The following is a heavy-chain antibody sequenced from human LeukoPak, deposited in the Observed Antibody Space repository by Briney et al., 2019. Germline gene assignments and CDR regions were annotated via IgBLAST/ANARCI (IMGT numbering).Heavy chain of an antibody. CDR3: AKSLYYYGSGRNYYYYMDV. J-gene: IGHJ6*03. CDR2: ISGSGGST. Sequence: GGSLRLSCSPSGFTVSNNSMRWVRQATGEGLEWGSAISGSGGSTYYADSVKGRFTISRDNSKDTLYLQMNSLRAEDTAVYYCAKSLYYYGSGRNYYYYMDVWGKGTTVTISS. V-gene: IGHV3-23*01. CDR1: GFTVSNNS. D-gene: IGHD3-10*01.